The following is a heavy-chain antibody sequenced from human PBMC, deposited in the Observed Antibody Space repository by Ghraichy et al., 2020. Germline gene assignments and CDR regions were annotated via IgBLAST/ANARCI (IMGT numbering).Heavy chain of an antibody. Sequence: ESLNISCAASGFTFSNYAMSWVRQAPGKGLEWVSSISEYGTSTYYADSVRGRFTISRDNSKNTLSLQMNSLRAEDTAVFYCAKDQRRSGSYGWFDSWGQGILVTVSS. CDR3: AKDQRRSGSYGWFDS. CDR2: ISEYGTST. J-gene: IGHJ5*01. V-gene: IGHV3-23*01. CDR1: GFTFSNYA. D-gene: IGHD5-18*01.